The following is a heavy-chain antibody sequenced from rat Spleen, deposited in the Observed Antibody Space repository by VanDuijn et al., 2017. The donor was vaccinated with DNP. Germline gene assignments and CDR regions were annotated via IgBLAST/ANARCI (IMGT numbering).Heavy chain of an antibody. Sequence: EVQLVESGGGVVQPGNSLKLSCAASGFTFSDSAMAWVRQSPKKGLEWVATIIYDGSHTFYRDSVQGRFTISRDNAKTTLYLQMDSLRSDDTATYYWVTRGMYGGYDHWGQGVMVTVSS. CDR2: IIYDGSHT. J-gene: IGHJ2*01. D-gene: IGHD1-11*01. V-gene: IGHV5S10*01. CDR3: VTRGMYGGYDH. CDR1: GFTFSDSA.